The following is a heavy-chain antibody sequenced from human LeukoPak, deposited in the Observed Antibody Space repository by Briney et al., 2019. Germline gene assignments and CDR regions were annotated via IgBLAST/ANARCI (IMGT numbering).Heavy chain of an antibody. J-gene: IGHJ4*02. CDR2: IYPDDSDT. D-gene: IGHD6-6*01. Sequence: GESLKISCKGSGSRFRNYWIGWVRQMPGKGLEWMGVIYPDDSDTRYSPSFQGQVTISADKPINTAYLQWSSLKASDTAMYYCARLEDISSFPDYWGQGTLVTVSS. CDR3: ARLEDISSFPDY. V-gene: IGHV5-51*04. CDR1: GSRFRNYW.